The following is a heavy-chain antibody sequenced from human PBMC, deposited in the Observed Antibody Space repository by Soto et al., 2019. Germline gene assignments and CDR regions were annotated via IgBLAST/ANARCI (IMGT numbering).Heavy chain of an antibody. D-gene: IGHD5-12*01. V-gene: IGHV1-18*01. Sequence: QGQLVQSGGEVKKPGASVKLSCTASGYTFTSYGISWVRQAPGQGLEWMGWIRAYNGKTNYAQNVQGRVTMTTTTSTRTDYMDLRSLSSDDTSVYYCARGGDVNYYHGMDDWGQRTTVTVSS. CDR3: ARGGDVNYYHGMDD. J-gene: IGHJ6*02. CDR2: IRAYNGKT. CDR1: GYTFTSYG.